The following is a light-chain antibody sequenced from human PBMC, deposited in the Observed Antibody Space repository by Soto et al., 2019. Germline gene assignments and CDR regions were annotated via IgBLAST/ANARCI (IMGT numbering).Light chain of an antibody. CDR1: SSDVGGYNY. CDR2: EVH. Sequence: QSALTQPPSASGSLGQSVTFSCTGTSSDVGGYNYVSWYQQHPGKAPKLIIYEVHKRPSGVPDRFSGSKSGNTASLTISGLQAEDEADYYCSSYTSGSALYVFGTGTKVTVL. J-gene: IGLJ1*01. CDR3: SSYTSGSALYV. V-gene: IGLV2-8*01.